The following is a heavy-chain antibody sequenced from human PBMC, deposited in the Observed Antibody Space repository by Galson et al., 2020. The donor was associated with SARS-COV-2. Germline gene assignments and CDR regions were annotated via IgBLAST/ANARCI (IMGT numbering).Heavy chain of an antibody. V-gene: IGHV4-30-2*01. J-gene: IGHJ4*02. CDR1: GGSVSSGAFS. CDR3: ARGQQTELLTPFDF. Sequence: SQTLSLTCAVSGGSVSSGAFSWSWIRQPPGQGLEWIGYIYDGANTYYNPSLKSRASISVDRSKNQFSLNLSSVTAADTAVYYCARGQQTELLTPFDFWGQGTLVTVSS. D-gene: IGHD1-26*01. CDR2: IYDGANT.